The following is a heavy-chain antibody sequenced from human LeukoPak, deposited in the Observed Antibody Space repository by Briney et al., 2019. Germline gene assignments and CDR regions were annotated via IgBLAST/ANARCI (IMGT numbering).Heavy chain of an antibody. J-gene: IGHJ3*02. CDR3: AKASSGHYATTDAFDI. V-gene: IGHV3-23*01. CDR2: ISGSGGST. Sequence: GGTLRLSCAASGFTFSSYGMSWVRQAPGKGLEWVSAISGSGGSTYYADSVKGRFTISRDNSKNTLYLQMNSLRAEDTAVYYRAKASSGHYATTDAFDIWGQGTMVTVSS. CDR1: GFTFSSYG. D-gene: IGHD3-22*01.